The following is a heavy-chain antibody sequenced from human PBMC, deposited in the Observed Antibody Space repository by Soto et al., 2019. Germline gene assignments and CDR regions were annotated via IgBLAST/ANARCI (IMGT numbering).Heavy chain of an antibody. CDR1: GFTFSSYW. V-gene: IGHV3-33*08. D-gene: IGHD3-22*01. J-gene: IGHJ4*02. CDR3: TRAPLGIIVAPDF. CDR2: IWYDGSNK. Sequence: GGSLRLSCAASGFTFSSYWMHWVRQSPGKGLEWVAVIWYDGSNKYYADSVKGRVTVSTDTSISTTYMELSSLTSEDTAVYYCTRAPLGIIVAPDFWGQGTLVTVSS.